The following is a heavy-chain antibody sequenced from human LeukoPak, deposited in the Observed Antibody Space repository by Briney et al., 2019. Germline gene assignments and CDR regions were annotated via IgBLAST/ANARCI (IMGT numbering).Heavy chain of an antibody. CDR1: GGTFSNYA. V-gene: IGHV1-69*05. Sequence: SSVTVSCKASGGTFSNYAISWVRQAPGQGLEWMGWSIPIFGATKYAQKFQGRVTITRDMSTSTVYMELSSLPSEDTAVYYCARSDHKVQWLEPTDYWGQGTLVTVSS. CDR3: ARSDHKVQWLEPTDY. D-gene: IGHD6-19*01. J-gene: IGHJ4*02. CDR2: SIPIFGAT.